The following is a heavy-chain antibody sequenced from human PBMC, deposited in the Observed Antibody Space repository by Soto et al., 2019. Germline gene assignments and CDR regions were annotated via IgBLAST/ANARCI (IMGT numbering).Heavy chain of an antibody. Sequence: SVKVSCKASGYTFTSYGISWVRQAPGQGLEWMGWISAYNGNTNYAQKLQGRVTMTTDTSTSTAYMELRSLRSDDTAVYYCATGDYYDSSGYAVDYWGQGTLVTVSS. D-gene: IGHD3-22*01. J-gene: IGHJ4*02. CDR3: ATGDYYDSSGYAVDY. CDR2: ISAYNGNT. V-gene: IGHV1-18*01. CDR1: GYTFTSYG.